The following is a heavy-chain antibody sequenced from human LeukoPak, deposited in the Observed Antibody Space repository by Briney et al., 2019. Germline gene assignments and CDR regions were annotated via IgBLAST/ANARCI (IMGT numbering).Heavy chain of an antibody. CDR3: ARTQGTQYYDYVWGSYRLGHWFDP. D-gene: IGHD3-16*02. Sequence: SETLSLTCTVSGGSISSSSYYWGWIRQPPGKGLEWIGSIYYSGSTYYNPSLKSRVTISVDTSKNQFSLKLSPVTAADTAVYYCARTQGTQYYDYVWGSYRLGHWFDPWGQGTLVTVSS. J-gene: IGHJ5*02. CDR1: GGSISSSSYY. CDR2: IYYSGST. V-gene: IGHV4-39*07.